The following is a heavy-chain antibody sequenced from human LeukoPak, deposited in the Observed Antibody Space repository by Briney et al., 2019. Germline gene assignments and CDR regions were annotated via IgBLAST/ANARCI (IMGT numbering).Heavy chain of an antibody. CDR1: GYPFTTYF. J-gene: IGHJ4*02. D-gene: IGHD3-22*01. Sequence: ASVKVSCKASGYPFTTYFMHWVRQAPGQGLEWMGIINPSGGSTTYAQKFQGRVTMTRDTPTSTVYMELSSLRSEDTAVYFCARGSNYYFDSSADYPRYWGQGTLVTVSS. CDR2: INPSGGST. V-gene: IGHV1-46*01. CDR3: ARGSNYYFDSSADYPRY.